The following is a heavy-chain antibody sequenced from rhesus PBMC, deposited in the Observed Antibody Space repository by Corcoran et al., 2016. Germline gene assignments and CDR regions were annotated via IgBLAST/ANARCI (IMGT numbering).Heavy chain of an antibody. CDR3: ARAHTVAATFGLDS. CDR1: GGPFRGYY. J-gene: IGHJ6*01. Sequence: QVQLQESGPGLLKPSETLSPTFAFSGGPFRGYYWGGIRPPPGKGLVWIGYISGSFGGTDYNPSIKSRVTISTDTSKNQFSLKLSTVTAADTAVYYCARAHTVAATFGLDSWGQGVVVTVSA. CDR2: ISGSFGGT. V-gene: IGHV4-165*01. D-gene: IGHD4-29*01.